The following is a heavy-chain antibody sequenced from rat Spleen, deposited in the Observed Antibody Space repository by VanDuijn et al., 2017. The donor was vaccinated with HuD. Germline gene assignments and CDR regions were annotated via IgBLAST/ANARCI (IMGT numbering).Heavy chain of an antibody. CDR3: ATDPYTTDYYYY. CDR1: GFTFSNYG. D-gene: IGHD1-6*01. CDR2: ISPSGGST. Sequence: EVQLVESGGGLVQPGRSLKLSCAASGFTFSNYGMAWVRQAPTKGLEWVASISPSGGSTYYRDSVKGRFTISRDNAKSTLYLQMDSLRSEDTATYYCATDPYTTDYYYYWGQGVMVTVSS. V-gene: IGHV5-19*01. J-gene: IGHJ2*01.